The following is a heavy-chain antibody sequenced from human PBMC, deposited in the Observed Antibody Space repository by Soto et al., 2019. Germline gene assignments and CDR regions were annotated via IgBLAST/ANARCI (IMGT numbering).Heavy chain of an antibody. CDR2: ISARGGTT. CDR3: AKDRGFGAGHGMDV. CDR1: GFTFSNYA. D-gene: IGHD3-10*01. Sequence: EVQLLESGGDLVQPGGSLRLSCEASGFTFSNYAMSWVRQAPGKGLEWVKGISARGGTTYYVDSVKGGFTISRDNSKNTLYLQMNALRAEDRAEYYCAKDRGFGAGHGMDVWGQGTTVTVSS. V-gene: IGHV3-23*01. J-gene: IGHJ6*02.